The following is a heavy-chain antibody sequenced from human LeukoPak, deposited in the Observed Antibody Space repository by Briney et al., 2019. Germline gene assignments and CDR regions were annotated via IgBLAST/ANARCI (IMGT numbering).Heavy chain of an antibody. Sequence: SETLSLTCTVSGGSFTSCYRRWIRQPAGKGLEWIGRFYTSGTTNYNPSLKSRVTMSAGTSKNQFSLKLRSVTAADTAVYYCARCRHGNCDYFDYWGQGTLVTVSS. CDR2: FYTSGTT. CDR1: GGSFTSCY. V-gene: IGHV4-4*07. J-gene: IGHJ4*02. D-gene: IGHD1-7*01. CDR3: ARCRHGNCDYFDY.